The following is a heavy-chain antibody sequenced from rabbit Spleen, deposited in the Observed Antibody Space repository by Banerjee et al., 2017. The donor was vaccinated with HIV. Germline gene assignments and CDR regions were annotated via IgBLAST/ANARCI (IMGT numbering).Heavy chain of an antibody. J-gene: IGHJ4*01. CDR3: ARETSSGWGIVSFYFSL. CDR1: GIDFSSYYLDS. CDR2: ILGGSSGST. Sequence: QSLEESGGDLVKPEGSLTLTCTVSGIDFSSYYLDSMCWVRQAPGKGLEWIACILGGSSGSTYYASWAKGRSTISKTSSTTVTLQMTSLTAADTATYFCARETSSGWGIVSFYFSLWGQGTLVTV. D-gene: IGHD4-1*01. V-gene: IGHV1S40*01.